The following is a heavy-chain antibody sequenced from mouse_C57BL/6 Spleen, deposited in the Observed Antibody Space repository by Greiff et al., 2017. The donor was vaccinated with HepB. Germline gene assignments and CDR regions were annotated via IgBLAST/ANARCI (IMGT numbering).Heavy chain of an antibody. CDR3: ARSDYSYWYFDF. CDR2: INPGSGGT. CDR1: GYAFTNYL. D-gene: IGHD1-1*01. Sequence: QVQLQQSGAELVRPVTSVKVSCKASGYAFTNYLIEWVKQRPGQGLEWIGVINPGSGGTNYNEKFKGKATLTADKSSSTAYMQLSSLTSEDSAVYFCARSDYSYWYFDFWGTGTTVTVSS. J-gene: IGHJ1*03. V-gene: IGHV1-54*01.